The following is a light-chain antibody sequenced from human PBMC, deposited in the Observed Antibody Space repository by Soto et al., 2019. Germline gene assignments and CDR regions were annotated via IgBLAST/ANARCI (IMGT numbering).Light chain of an antibody. Sequence: EIVLTQSPGTLSSSPGERVTLSCRASQSVRSNFLGWYQHKPGRAPRLLIYGASSRATDTPDRFSGSGSGTDFTLTISRLEPEDFAVYYCQQYGDSPTFGQGTKVDIK. V-gene: IGKV3-20*01. CDR3: QQYGDSPT. J-gene: IGKJ1*01. CDR2: GAS. CDR1: QSVRSNF.